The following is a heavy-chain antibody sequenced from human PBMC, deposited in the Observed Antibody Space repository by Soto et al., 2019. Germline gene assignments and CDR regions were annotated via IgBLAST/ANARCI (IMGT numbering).Heavy chain of an antibody. CDR2: TYYRSKWYY. Sequence: PSQTLSLTCAITGDSVSGNSAGWSWVRQSPSRGLEWLGRTYYRSKWYYEYAVSVRGRITINPDTSKNQYSLQLNSVTPEDTAVYFCARGEQYSGRIFDYWGHGTLVTVSS. CDR1: GDSVSGNSAG. D-gene: IGHD1-26*01. V-gene: IGHV6-1*01. J-gene: IGHJ4*01. CDR3: ARGEQYSGRIFDY.